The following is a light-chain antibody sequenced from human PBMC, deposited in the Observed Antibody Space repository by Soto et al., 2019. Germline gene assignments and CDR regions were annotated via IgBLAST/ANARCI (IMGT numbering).Light chain of an antibody. CDR3: QQLNSYPIT. CDR1: QGISSY. J-gene: IGKJ5*01. Sequence: DIQLTQSPSFLSASVRDRVTITCRASQGISSYLAWYQQKPGKAPKLLIYAASTLQSGVPSRFSGSGSGTEFTLTISSLQPEDFATYCCQQLNSYPITFDQGTRLEIK. V-gene: IGKV1-9*01. CDR2: AAS.